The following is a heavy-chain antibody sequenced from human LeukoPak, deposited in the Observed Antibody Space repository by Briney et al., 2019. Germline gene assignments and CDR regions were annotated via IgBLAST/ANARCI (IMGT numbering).Heavy chain of an antibody. CDR3: TREVERGGSYWGGDY. CDR1: GFNFGEYA. J-gene: IGHJ4*02. CDR2: ITTKASGGTP. Sequence: PGGSLRLSCAGSGFNFGEYAVNWVCQAPGKGLEWVGLITTKASGGTPEYAASVRGRFSISRDDSKNIAYLQLNNLKSEDTAMYFCTREVERGGSYWGGDYWGQGTLVTVSS. V-gene: IGHV3-49*04. D-gene: IGHD1-26*01.